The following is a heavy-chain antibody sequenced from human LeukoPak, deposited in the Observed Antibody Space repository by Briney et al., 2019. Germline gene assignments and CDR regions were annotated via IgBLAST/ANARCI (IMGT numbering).Heavy chain of an antibody. CDR1: TFTFSDHY. CDR3: ARTSATGQTPIAY. J-gene: IGHJ4*02. D-gene: IGHD2-15*01. V-gene: IGHV3-72*01. Sequence: PGGSLRLSCAASTFTFSDHYMDWVRQAPGKGLEWVGRIRNKANSYTTEYAASVKGRFTVSGDDSQNSVYLQMNSLKTEETAVYYCARTSATGQTPIAYWGQGTLVTVSS. CDR2: IRNKANSYTT.